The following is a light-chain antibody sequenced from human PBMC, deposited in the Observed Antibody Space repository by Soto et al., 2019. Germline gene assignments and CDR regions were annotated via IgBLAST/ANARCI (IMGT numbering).Light chain of an antibody. Sequence: QSALTQPASLSGSPGQSIPLSCTGTSSDLGSYNYISWYQQHPGKAPKLMIFDVSYRPSGISDRFSGSQSGNTASLTISGLQPEDEADYYCWSYGASSTLFGGGTKLTVL. V-gene: IGLV2-14*03. CDR2: DVS. CDR1: SSDLGSYNY. CDR3: WSYGASSTL. J-gene: IGLJ2*01.